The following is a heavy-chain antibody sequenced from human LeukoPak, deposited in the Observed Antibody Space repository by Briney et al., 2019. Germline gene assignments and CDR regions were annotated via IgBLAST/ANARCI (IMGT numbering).Heavy chain of an antibody. D-gene: IGHD1-26*01. Sequence: GGSLRLSCAASGFTFSSCGMHWVRQAPGKGLEWVAVISYDGSNKYYADSVKGRFTISRDNSKNTLYLQMNSLRAEDTAVYYCAKIGDSGSYYSSEAIDYWGQGTLVTVSS. CDR2: ISYDGSNK. CDR1: GFTFSSCG. V-gene: IGHV3-30*18. CDR3: AKIGDSGSYYSSEAIDY. J-gene: IGHJ4*02.